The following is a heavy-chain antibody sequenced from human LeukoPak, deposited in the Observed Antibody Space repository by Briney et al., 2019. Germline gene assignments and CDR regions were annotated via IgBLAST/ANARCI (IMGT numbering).Heavy chain of an antibody. CDR1: GYSISSGLY. Sequence: SETLSLTCAVSGYSISSGLYWGWVRQTPGKGLEWIGSLYHTGRTYFNPSLEGRVTISLITSENQFSLTLSSVTAADTAVYYCARGRSLRVLVRYMDVWGKGTTVTVSS. D-gene: IGHD4-17*01. J-gene: IGHJ6*03. CDR3: ARGRSLRVLVRYMDV. CDR2: LYHTGRT. V-gene: IGHV4-38-2*01.